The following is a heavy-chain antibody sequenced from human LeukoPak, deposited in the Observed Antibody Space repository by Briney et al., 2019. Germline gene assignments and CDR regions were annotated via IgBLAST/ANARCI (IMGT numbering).Heavy chain of an antibody. CDR1: GGSISGYY. Sequence: PSETLSLTCTVSGGSISGYYWSWIRQPPGKGLEWIGYIYYSGSTNYNPSLKSRVTISVDTSKNQFSLKLSSVTAADTAVYYCARHGYSSGWYYFDYWGQGTLVTVSS. V-gene: IGHV4-59*08. J-gene: IGHJ4*02. D-gene: IGHD6-19*01. CDR3: ARHGYSSGWYYFDY. CDR2: IYYSGST.